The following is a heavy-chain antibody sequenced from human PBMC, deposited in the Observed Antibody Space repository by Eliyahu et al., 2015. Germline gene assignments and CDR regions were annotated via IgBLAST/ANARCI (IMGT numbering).Heavy chain of an antibody. D-gene: IGHD4-23*01. CDR1: GGSISSSXYY. Sequence: QLQLQESGPGLVKPSETLSLTCTVXGGSISSSXYYWGWIRQPPGKGLEWIGSIYXSGSTYYNPSLKSRXTISVDTSKNQFSLKLSSVTAADTAVYYCARPARTLDYGGNRKPDAFDIWGQGTMVTVSS. J-gene: IGHJ3*02. CDR3: ARPARTLDYGGNRKPDAFDI. CDR2: IYXSGST. V-gene: IGHV4-39*01.